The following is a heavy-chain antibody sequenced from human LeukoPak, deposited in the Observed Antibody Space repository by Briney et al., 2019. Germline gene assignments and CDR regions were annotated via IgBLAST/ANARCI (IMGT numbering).Heavy chain of an antibody. J-gene: IGHJ3*02. CDR1: GYTFTSYY. Sequence: GASVKVSCKASGYTFTSYYMHWVRQAPGQGLEWMGIINPSGGSTSYAQKFQGRVTMTRDTSTSTVYMELSSLRSEDTAVYYCARADYGSGSYDAFDIWGQGTMVTVSS. CDR3: ARADYGSGSYDAFDI. V-gene: IGHV1-46*01. D-gene: IGHD3-10*01. CDR2: INPSGGST.